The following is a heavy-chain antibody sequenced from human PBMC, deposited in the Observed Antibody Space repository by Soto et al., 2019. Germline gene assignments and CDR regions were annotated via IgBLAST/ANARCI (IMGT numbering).Heavy chain of an antibody. CDR2: ISGSGGST. D-gene: IGHD1-20*01. V-gene: IGHV3-23*01. CDR1: GFTFSTYA. J-gene: IGHJ4*02. Sequence: GGSLRLSCGASGFTFSTYAMSWVRQAPGKGLDWVSAISGSGGSTHYADSVKGRFTISRDNSKNTVYLQMKSLRADDTAVYYCPRHNYFFAHWGQGNLVTVSS. CDR3: PRHNYFFAH.